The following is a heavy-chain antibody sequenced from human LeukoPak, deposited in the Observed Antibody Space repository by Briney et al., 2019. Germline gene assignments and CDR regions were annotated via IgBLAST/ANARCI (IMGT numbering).Heavy chain of an antibody. Sequence: GASVKVSCKASGYTFTSYDINWVRQATGQGLEWTGWMNPNSANTGYAQKFQGRVTMTRDTSISTAYMELSSLTSEDTAVYYCARGPSYGSGSYNIYGIDYWGQGTLVTVSS. V-gene: IGHV1-8*01. D-gene: IGHD3-10*01. CDR3: ARGPSYGSGSYNIYGIDY. CDR1: GYTFTSYD. J-gene: IGHJ4*02. CDR2: MNPNSANT.